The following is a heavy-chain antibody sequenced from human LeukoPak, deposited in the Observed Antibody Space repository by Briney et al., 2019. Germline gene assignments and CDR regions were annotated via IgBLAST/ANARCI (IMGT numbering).Heavy chain of an antibody. CDR2: IYHSGST. CDR1: GGSFSGYY. Sequence: PSETLSLTCAVYGGSFSGYYWTWIRQPPGKGLEWIGEIYHSGSTNYNPSLKSRVTISVDKSKNQFSLKLSSVTAADTAVYYCARDRYYYGSGSYSYHNWFDPWGQGTLVTVSS. D-gene: IGHD3-10*01. J-gene: IGHJ5*02. V-gene: IGHV4-34*01. CDR3: ARDRYYYGSGSYSYHNWFDP.